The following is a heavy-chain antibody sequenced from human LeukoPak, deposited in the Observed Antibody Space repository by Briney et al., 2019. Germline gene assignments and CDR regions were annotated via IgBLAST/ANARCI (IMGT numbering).Heavy chain of an antibody. CDR3: ARDMGYCSSSNCYTYYLDY. CDR2: IHNSGST. V-gene: IGHV4-31*03. D-gene: IGHD2-2*01. Sequence: SETLSLTCTVSGDSISSGDYYCSWIRQRPGKGLEWIGYIHNSGSTYYNPSLKSRVTISLDTSKNQFSLKLTSVTVADTAVYYCARDMGYCSSSNCYTYYLDYWGQGTLVTVSS. J-gene: IGHJ4*02. CDR1: GDSISSGDYY.